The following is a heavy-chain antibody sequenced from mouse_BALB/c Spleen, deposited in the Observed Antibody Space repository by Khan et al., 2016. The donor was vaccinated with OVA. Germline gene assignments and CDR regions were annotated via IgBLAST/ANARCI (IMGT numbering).Heavy chain of an antibody. CDR2: IWSDGSA. D-gene: IGHD2-10*01. CDR1: GFSLTNYG. V-gene: IGHV2-6-1*01. J-gene: IGHJ4*01. Sequence: VQLQESGPGLVAPSQSLSITCTISGFSLTNYGVHWVRQPPGKGLEWLVVIWSDGSATYNSALKSRLSISKDNSTNQVFLKMNSPQTDDTAMYYCARQPYYHYYIMDYWGQGTSVTVSS. CDR3: ARQPYYHYYIMDY.